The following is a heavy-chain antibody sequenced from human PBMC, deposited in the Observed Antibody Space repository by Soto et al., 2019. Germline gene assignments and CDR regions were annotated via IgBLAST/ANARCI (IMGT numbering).Heavy chain of an antibody. CDR3: ARGPRLGERGYSYGWLRFDH. V-gene: IGHV4-34*01. CDR2: INHSGST. D-gene: IGHD5-18*01. Sequence: XETLSLTCAVYGGSFSGYYWSWIRQPPGKGLDWIGEINHSGSTNYNPSLKSRVTISVDTSKNQFSLKLSSVTAADTAVYYCARGPRLGERGYSYGWLRFDHWGQGTLVTVSS. J-gene: IGHJ5*02. CDR1: GGSFSGYY.